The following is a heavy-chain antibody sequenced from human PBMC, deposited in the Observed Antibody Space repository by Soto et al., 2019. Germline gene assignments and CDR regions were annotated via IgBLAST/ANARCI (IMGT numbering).Heavy chain of an antibody. CDR2: IYYSGST. V-gene: IGHV4-59*08. CDR3: ARVGMVRGVHFDY. D-gene: IGHD3-10*01. Sequence: SETLSLTCTVSGGSISSYYWSWIRQPPGKGLEWIGYIYYSGSTNYNPSLKSRVTISVDTSKNQFSLKLSSVTAADTAVYYCARVGMVRGVHFDYWGQGTLVTVSS. CDR1: GGSISSYY. J-gene: IGHJ4*02.